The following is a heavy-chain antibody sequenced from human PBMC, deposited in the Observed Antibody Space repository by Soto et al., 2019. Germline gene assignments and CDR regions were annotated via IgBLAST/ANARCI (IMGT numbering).Heavy chain of an antibody. V-gene: IGHV3-23*01. CDR3: AKDPWGYDFGTNIDMEV. D-gene: IGHD3-3*01. J-gene: IGHJ6*03. Sequence: GGSLRRSCAASGFTFSSYAMSWVRQAPGKGLEWVSAISGSGGSTYYADSVKGRFTISRDNSKNTLYLQMNSLRAEDTSVYYCAKDPWGYDFGTNIDMEVWGKGTTVTVSS. CDR2: ISGSGGST. CDR1: GFTFSSYA.